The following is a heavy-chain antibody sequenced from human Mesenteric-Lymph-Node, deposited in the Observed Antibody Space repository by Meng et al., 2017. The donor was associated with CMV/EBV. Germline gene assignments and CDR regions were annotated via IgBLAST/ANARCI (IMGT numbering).Heavy chain of an antibody. D-gene: IGHD2-15*01. CDR3: ARASYCSGGSCYSNYGMDV. CDR2: INHSGST. CDR1: GYSISGGYY. Sequence: GSLRLSCTVSGYSISGGYYWGWIRQPPGKGLEWIGSINHSGSTYYNPSLKSRVTISVDTSKNQLSLKLSSVTAADTAVYYCARASYCSGGSCYSNYGMDVWGQGTTVTVSS. J-gene: IGHJ6*02. V-gene: IGHV4-38-2*02.